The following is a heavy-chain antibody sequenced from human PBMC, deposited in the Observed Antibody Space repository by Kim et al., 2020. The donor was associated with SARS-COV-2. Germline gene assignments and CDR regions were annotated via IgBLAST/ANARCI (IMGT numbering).Heavy chain of an antibody. V-gene: IGHV4-39*01. J-gene: IGHJ4*02. D-gene: IGHD1-26*01. Sequence: SETLSLTCTVSGGSISSSSYYWGWIRQPPGKGLEWIGSIYYSGSTYYNPSPQSRVTISADTSKNPFSLKLSSVTAADTAVYYCASDRIVGATYFDYWGQGTLLTVSS. CDR2: IYYSGST. CDR1: GGSISSSSYY. CDR3: ASDRIVGATYFDY.